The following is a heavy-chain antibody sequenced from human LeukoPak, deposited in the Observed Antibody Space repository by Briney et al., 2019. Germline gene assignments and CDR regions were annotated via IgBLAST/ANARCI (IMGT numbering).Heavy chain of an antibody. Sequence: SETLSLTCTVSGGSISSYYWSWIRQPPGKGLEWIGYIYYSGSTNYNPSLKSRVTISVDTSKNQFSLKLSSVTAADTAVYYCSRDILTGYSNWFDPWGQGTLVTVSS. CDR1: GGSISSYY. V-gene: IGHV4-59*01. CDR3: SRDILTGYSNWFDP. J-gene: IGHJ5*02. D-gene: IGHD3-9*01. CDR2: IYYSGST.